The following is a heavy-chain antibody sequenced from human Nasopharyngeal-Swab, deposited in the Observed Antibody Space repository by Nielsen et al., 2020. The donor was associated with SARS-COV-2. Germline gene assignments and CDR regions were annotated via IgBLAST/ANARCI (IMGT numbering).Heavy chain of an antibody. CDR3: ARDNRTLDP. Sequence: WIRQPPGKGLEWIGYIYYSGSTNYNPSLKRRVTISVDTSKNQFSLKLSSVTAADTAVYYCARDNRTLDPWGQGTLVTVSS. V-gene: IGHV4-59*01. CDR2: IYYSGST. D-gene: IGHD1-14*01. J-gene: IGHJ5*02.